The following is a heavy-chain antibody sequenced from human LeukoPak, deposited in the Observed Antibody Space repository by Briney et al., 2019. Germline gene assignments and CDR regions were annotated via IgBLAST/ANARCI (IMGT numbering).Heavy chain of an antibody. CDR2: FIPVLGTA. CDR3: AGIPVFGVVLHQEPV. J-gene: IGHJ6*04. V-gene: IGHV1-69*10. D-gene: IGHD2-8*01. CDR1: GGTFSDYA. Sequence: SVKVSCKASGGTFSDYALNWVRQAPGQGLEWMGAFIPVLGTANSTQNFQDRVSITADISTHTVYMELSSLKSEDTAVYFCAGIPVFGVVLHQEPVWGKGTTVTVSS.